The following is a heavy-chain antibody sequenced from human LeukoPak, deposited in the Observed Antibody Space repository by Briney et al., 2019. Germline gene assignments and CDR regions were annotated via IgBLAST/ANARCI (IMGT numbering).Heavy chain of an antibody. D-gene: IGHD2-21*01. CDR2: IYFSGDT. Sequence: SETLSLTCTVSGGPISSYYWSWIRQPPGKGLEWIGYIYFSGDTNCNPSLKSRVTMSVDMSKNRFSLRLSSVTAADTAVYYCAGASGLAPPYYYFDSWGQGTLVTVSS. CDR3: AGASGLAPPYYYFDS. CDR1: GGPISSYY. V-gene: IGHV4-59*01. J-gene: IGHJ4*02.